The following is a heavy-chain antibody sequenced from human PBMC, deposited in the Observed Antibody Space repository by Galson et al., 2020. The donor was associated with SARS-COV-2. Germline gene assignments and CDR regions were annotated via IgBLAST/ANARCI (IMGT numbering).Heavy chain of an antibody. CDR3: AKHTGAAPWYYFDS. V-gene: IGHV3-23*01. CDR2: ISSSGTAT. Sequence: GGSLRLSCAASGFSFSSTAMSWVRQAPGKGLECVSGISSSGTATYYADSVKGHFTISRDYSKNTVYLQMSSLRAEDTARYFCAKHTGAAPWYYFDSWGQGTLVTVSS. D-gene: IGHD6-13*01. CDR1: GFSFSSTA. J-gene: IGHJ4*02.